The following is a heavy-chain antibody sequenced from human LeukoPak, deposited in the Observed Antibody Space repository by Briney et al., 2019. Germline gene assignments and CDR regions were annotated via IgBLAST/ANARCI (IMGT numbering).Heavy chain of an antibody. CDR3: ARYSGVWSNYFDH. D-gene: IGHD5-12*01. CDR1: GYSTSSSSYY. J-gene: IGHJ4*02. V-gene: IGHV4-39*01. Sequence: SQTLSLTCTVSGYSTSSSSYYWGWIRHPPGKGLEWIGIIYYSGTTYYDPSLKSRVTISIDTSRNQFSLKLSSVSAADTAVYYCARYSGVWSNYFDHWGRGTLVTVSS. CDR2: IYYSGTT.